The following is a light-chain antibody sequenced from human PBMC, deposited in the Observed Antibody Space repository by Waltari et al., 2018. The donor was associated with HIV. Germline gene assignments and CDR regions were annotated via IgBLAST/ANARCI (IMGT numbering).Light chain of an antibody. CDR2: WAS. V-gene: IGKV4-1*01. Sequence: DIVMTQSPDSLAVSLGERATINCKSSQSVLYSSNNKNYLAWYQQKPGQPPKLLIYWASTRESGVPDRFSGSGSETDFTLTISSLQAEDVAVYYCQQYYSTPWTF. CDR3: QQYYSTPWT. CDR1: QSVLYSSNNKNY. J-gene: IGKJ1*01.